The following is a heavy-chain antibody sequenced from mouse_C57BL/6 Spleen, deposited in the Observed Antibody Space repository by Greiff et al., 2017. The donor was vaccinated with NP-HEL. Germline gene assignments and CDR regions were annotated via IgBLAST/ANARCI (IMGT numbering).Heavy chain of an antibody. CDR2: IDPSDSET. V-gene: IGHV1-52*01. J-gene: IGHJ1*03. CDR1: GYTFTSYW. Sequence: QVQLQQPGAELVRPGSSVKLSCKASGYTFTSYWMHWVKQRPIQGLEWIGNIDPSDSETHYNQKFKDKATLTVDKSSSTAYLQLSRLTSVDSAVYYCARREGDFDVWGTGTTVTVAS. CDR3: ARREGDFDV.